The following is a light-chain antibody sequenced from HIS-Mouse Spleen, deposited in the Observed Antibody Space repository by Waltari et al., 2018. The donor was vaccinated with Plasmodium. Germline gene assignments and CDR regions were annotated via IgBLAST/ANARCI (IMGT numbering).Light chain of an antibody. CDR1: QSISSY. J-gene: IGKJ4*01. Sequence: DIQMTQSPSSLSASVRDRVTITCRESQSISSYLHWYQQKPGKAPKPLIYAASSLQSGVPSRFSGSGSGTDFTLTISSLQPEDFATYYCQQSYSTPQLTFGGGTKVEIK. CDR2: AAS. CDR3: QQSYSTPQLT. V-gene: IGKV1-39*01.